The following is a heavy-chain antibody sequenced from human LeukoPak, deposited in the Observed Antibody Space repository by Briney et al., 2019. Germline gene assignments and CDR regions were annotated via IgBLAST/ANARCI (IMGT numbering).Heavy chain of an antibody. D-gene: IGHD6-6*01. Sequence: GGSLRLSCAASGFTFSNYWMNWVRQAPGKGLEWVSYISSSSSNINYADSVKGRFTISRDNAKNSLYLQMNSLRAEDTAVYYCARGGAARPDYWGQGNLVTVSS. CDR1: GFTFSNYW. V-gene: IGHV3-48*01. CDR2: ISSSSSNI. J-gene: IGHJ4*02. CDR3: ARGGAARPDY.